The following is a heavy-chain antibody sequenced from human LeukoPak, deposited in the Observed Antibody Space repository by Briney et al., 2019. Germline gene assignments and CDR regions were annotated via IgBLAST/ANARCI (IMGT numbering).Heavy chain of an antibody. Sequence: ASVKVSCKASGYTFTGYYMHWVRQAPGQGLEWMGWINPNSGGTNYAQKFQGRVTMTRDTSISTAYMELSRLRSDDTAVYYCARDDPDRGTDGYNLFGRHHYYFDYWGQGTLVTVSS. CDR3: ARDDPDRGTDGYNLFGRHHYYFDY. D-gene: IGHD5-24*01. CDR1: GYTFTGYY. V-gene: IGHV1-2*02. CDR2: INPNSGGT. J-gene: IGHJ4*02.